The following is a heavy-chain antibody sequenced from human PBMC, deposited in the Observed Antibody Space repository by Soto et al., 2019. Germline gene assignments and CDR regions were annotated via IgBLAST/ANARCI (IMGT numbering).Heavy chain of an antibody. CDR1: GYIFSKYA. CDR3: ARESRDFFLWFDP. J-gene: IGHJ5*02. V-gene: IGHV1-3*01. CDR2: LNVGTGNT. Sequence: QVQLVQSGGEVKKPGASVKVSCKASGYIFSKYAIHWVRQVPGHKLEWMGWLNVGTGNTKYSQKFQGRVTITRDTSATTAYMELHSLTSEDTAVYYCARESRDFFLWFDPWGQGPLVTVSS.